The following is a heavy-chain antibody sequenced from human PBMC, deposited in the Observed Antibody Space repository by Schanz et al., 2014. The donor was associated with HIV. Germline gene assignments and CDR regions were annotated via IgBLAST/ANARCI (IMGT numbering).Heavy chain of an antibody. Sequence: QVQLVESGGGVVQPGRSLRLSCAASGFTFSNYGMHWVRQAPGKGLEWVAAMWYDESHKGYADSVKGRFTISRDNSKNTLYLEMNSLRDEDTAVYYCARDQGPVYYYESSGYSAVDYWGQGTLVTVSS. CDR2: MWYDESHK. V-gene: IGHV3-33*08. D-gene: IGHD3-22*01. CDR3: ARDQGPVYYYESSGYSAVDY. CDR1: GFTFSNYG. J-gene: IGHJ4*02.